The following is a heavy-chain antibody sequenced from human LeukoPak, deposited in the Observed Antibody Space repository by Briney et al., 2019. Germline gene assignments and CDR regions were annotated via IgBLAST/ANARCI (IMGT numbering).Heavy chain of an antibody. CDR3: AKDVSALTYNASWPGPGF. J-gene: IGHJ4*02. V-gene: IGHV3-30*18. Sequence: PGRSLRLSCAASGFSFREFGNHWVRQAPGKGLEWVAAISYDGDKTYYADSVKGRFTISRDNAKNTLYLHLNSLRAEDTAIYYCAKDVSALTYNASWPGPGFWGQGTLVSVSS. D-gene: IGHD3-10*01. CDR2: ISYDGDKT. CDR1: GFSFREFG.